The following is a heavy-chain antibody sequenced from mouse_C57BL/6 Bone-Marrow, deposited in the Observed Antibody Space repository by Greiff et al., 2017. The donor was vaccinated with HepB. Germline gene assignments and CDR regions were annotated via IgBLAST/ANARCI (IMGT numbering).Heavy chain of an antibody. CDR1: GYSITSGYY. CDR3: ARASILTTLGDYFDY. Sequence: VQLKESGPGLVKPSQSLSLTCSVTGYSITSGYYWNWIRQFPGNKLEWMGYISYDGSNNYNPSLKNRISITRDTSKNQFFLKLNSVTTEDTATYYCARASILTTLGDYFDYWGQGTTLTVSS. D-gene: IGHD2-14*01. CDR2: ISYDGSN. J-gene: IGHJ2*01. V-gene: IGHV3-6*01.